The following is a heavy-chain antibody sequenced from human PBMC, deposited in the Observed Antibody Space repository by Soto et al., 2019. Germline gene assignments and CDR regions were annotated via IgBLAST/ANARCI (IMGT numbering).Heavy chain of an antibody. D-gene: IGHD4-17*01. V-gene: IGHV1-18*01. CDR2: IYSKEGKI. Sequence: QVQLVQSGAEVQKPGASVKASCKASGYIFNNYGISWVRQAPGQGLEWMGWIYSKEGKINFGQKFQGRVTMTTDTSTSTAYIELRSLRFDDSAVYFCARDIDYDIDYWGQGTLVTVSS. CDR3: ARDIDYDIDY. CDR1: GYIFNNYG. J-gene: IGHJ4*02.